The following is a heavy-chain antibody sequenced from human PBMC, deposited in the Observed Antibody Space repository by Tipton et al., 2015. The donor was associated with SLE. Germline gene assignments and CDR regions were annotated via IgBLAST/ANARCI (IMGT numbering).Heavy chain of an antibody. V-gene: IGHV3-7*03. J-gene: IGHJ3*02. CDR3: AKEYYDILTGPAGFDI. CDR1: GFTFSSYW. D-gene: IGHD3-9*01. Sequence: SLRLSCAASGFTFSSYWMSWVRQAPGKGLEWVANIKQDGSEKYYVDSVKGRFTISRDNAKNSLYLQMNSLRAEDTALYYCAKEYYDILTGPAGFDIWGQGTMVTVSS. CDR2: IKQDGSEK.